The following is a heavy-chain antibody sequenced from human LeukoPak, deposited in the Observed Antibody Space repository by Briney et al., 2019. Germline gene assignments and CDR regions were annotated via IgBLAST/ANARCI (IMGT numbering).Heavy chain of an antibody. CDR1: GGSISSYY. D-gene: IGHD3-22*01. CDR2: IYYSGST. V-gene: IGHV4-59*08. J-gene: IGHJ4*02. Sequence: SETLSLTCTVSGGSISSYYWSWIRQPPGKGLEWIGYIYYSGSTNYNPSLKSRVTVSLDTSKNQFSLKLSSVTAADTAVYYCARFRSVVAPFDYWGQGTLVTVSS. CDR3: ARFRSVVAPFDY.